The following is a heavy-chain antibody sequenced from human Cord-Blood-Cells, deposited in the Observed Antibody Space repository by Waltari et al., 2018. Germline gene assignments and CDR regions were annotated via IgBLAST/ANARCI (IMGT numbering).Heavy chain of an antibody. CDR2: IIPIFGTA. Sequence: VQLVQSGVEVKKPGSSVKVSCKAAGGPFLSSAHSLVTPASGPGLEWMGGIIPIFGTANYAQKFQGRVTITADESTSTAYMELSSLRSEDTAVYYCAREPQFYGSGSYYAFDIWGQGTMVTVSS. CDR1: GGPFLSSA. CDR3: AREPQFYGSGSYYAFDI. V-gene: IGHV1-69*12. J-gene: IGHJ3*02. D-gene: IGHD3-10*01.